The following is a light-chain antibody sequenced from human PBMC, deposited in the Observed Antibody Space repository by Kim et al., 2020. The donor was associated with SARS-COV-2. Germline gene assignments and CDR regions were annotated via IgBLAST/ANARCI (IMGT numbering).Light chain of an antibody. Sequence: DIVMTQSPDFLAVSLGERATLNCKSSQTVLYNSNNKNYLAWYQQKPGQAPKLLIYWASIRESGVSDRFSGSGSETDFTLTISSLQAEDVAVYYCQQYYSTPPSFGQGTKLEI. CDR2: WAS. CDR3: QQYYSTPPS. V-gene: IGKV4-1*01. CDR1: QTVLYNSNNKNY. J-gene: IGKJ2*03.